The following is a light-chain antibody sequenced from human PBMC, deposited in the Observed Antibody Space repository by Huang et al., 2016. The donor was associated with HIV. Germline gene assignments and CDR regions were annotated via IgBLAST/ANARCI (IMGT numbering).Light chain of an antibody. Sequence: DIVMTQSPDSLAVSLGERATINCKSSQTVLYSSISRNYLDWDQQNPGQPPKLLIYWASTRASGVPDRFSGSGSGTDFTLTISSLQAEDVAVYYCQQYYSAPSLTFGGGTKVAIK. CDR2: WAS. V-gene: IGKV4-1*01. CDR1: QTVLYSSISRNY. CDR3: QQYYSAPSLT. J-gene: IGKJ4*01.